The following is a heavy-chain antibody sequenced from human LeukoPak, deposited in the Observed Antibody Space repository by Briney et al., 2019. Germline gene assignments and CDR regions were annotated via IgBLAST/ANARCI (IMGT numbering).Heavy chain of an antibody. CDR1: GYTFTSYG. CDR2: ISAYNGNT. Sequence: ASVKVSCKASGYTFTSYGISWVRQAPGQGLEWMGWISAYNGNTNYAQKLQGRVTMTTDTSTSTAYMELRSLGSDDTAVYYCARDRSRSGYAGDWFDPWGQGTLVTVSS. CDR3: ARDRSRSGYAGDWFDP. V-gene: IGHV1-18*01. D-gene: IGHD5-12*01. J-gene: IGHJ5*02.